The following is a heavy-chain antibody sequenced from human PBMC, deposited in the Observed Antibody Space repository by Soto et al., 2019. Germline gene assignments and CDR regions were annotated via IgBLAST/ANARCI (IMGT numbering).Heavy chain of an antibody. CDR3: VKDMNFVDYYYGMDV. V-gene: IGHV3-64D*08. J-gene: IGHJ6*02. CDR1: GFTFSSYA. CDR2: ISSNGGST. D-gene: IGHD2-15*01. Sequence: GGSLRLSCSASGFTFSSYAMHWVRQAPGKGLEYVSAISSNGGSTYYADSVKGRFTISRDNSRNTLYLQMGSLRAEDTAVYYCVKDMNFVDYYYGMDVWGQGTTVTVSS.